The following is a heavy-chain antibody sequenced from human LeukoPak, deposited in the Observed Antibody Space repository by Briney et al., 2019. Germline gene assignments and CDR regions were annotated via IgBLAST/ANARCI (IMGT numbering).Heavy chain of an antibody. Sequence: QPGGSLRLSCAASGFTFSSYAMHWVRQAPGKGLEWVAVISYDGSNKYYADSVKGRFTISRDNSKNTLYLQMNSLRAEDTAVYYCARDLGYCSGGSCYSGAYYYYGMDVWGQGTTVTVSS. CDR2: ISYDGSNK. CDR3: ARDLGYCSGGSCYSGAYYYYGMDV. J-gene: IGHJ6*02. CDR1: GFTFSSYA. D-gene: IGHD2-15*01. V-gene: IGHV3-30-3*01.